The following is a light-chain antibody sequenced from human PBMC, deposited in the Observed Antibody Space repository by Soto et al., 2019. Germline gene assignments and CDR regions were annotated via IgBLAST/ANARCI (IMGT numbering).Light chain of an antibody. CDR1: QSISSW. CDR2: KAS. CDR3: QQYNSYPWT. J-gene: IGKJ1*01. V-gene: IGKV1-5*03. Sequence: DIQMTQSPSTLSASVGDRVTITCRASQSISSWLAWYQQKPGTAPKLLIYKASSLEIGVPSRFSVSGSGTEFTLTISSLQPDDFATYYCQQYNSYPWTFGQGNNVEIK.